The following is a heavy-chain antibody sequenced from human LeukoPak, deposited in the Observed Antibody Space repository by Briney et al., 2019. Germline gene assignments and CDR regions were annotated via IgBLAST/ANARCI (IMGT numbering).Heavy chain of an antibody. V-gene: IGHV3-21*01. Sequence: KPGGSLRLSXAASGFTFSSYSMNWVCQAPGKGLEWVSSISSSSSYIYYADSVKGRFTISRDNAKNSLYLQMNSLRAEDTAVYYCARDLAVAGPRPFDYWGQGTLVTVSS. CDR3: ARDLAVAGPRPFDY. D-gene: IGHD6-19*01. CDR2: ISSSSSYI. J-gene: IGHJ4*02. CDR1: GFTFSSYS.